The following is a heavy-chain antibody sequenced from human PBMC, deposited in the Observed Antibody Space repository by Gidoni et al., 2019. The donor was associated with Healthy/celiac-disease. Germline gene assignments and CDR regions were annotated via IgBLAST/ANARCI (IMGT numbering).Heavy chain of an antibody. CDR2: IIPIFGTA. CDR3: AREAGRDGYNVGFDY. V-gene: IGHV1-69*06. CDR1: GGTFSSYA. J-gene: IGHJ4*02. D-gene: IGHD5-12*01. Sequence: QVQLVQSGAEVKKPGSSVKVSCKDSGGTFSSYAISWVRQAPGQGLYWMGGIIPIFGTANYSQKFQGRVTITADKSTSTAYMELSSLRSEDTAVYYCAREAGRDGYNVGFDYWGQGTLVTVSS.